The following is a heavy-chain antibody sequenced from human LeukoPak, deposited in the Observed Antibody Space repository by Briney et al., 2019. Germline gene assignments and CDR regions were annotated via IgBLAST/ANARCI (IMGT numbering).Heavy chain of an antibody. V-gene: IGHV4-34*01. CDR2: INHSGST. D-gene: IGHD6-19*01. CDR3: ARMQWLVRLGWFDP. CDR1: GGSFSGYY. J-gene: IGHJ5*02. Sequence: SETLSLTCAVYGGSFSGYYWSWIRQPPGKGLEWIGEINHSGSTNYNPSLKSRVTISVDTSKNQFSLKLSSVTAADTAVYYCARMQWLVRLGWFDPWGQGTLVTVSS.